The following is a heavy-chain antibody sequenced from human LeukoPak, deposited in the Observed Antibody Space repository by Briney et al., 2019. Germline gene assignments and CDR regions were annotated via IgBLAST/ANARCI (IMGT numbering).Heavy chain of an antibody. CDR2: ISGSGDST. J-gene: IGHJ4*02. Sequence: GGSLRLSYAASGFTFSSYGMNWVRQAPGKGLEWVSAISGSGDSTYYADSVKGRFTISRDNSKNTLYLQMNSLRAEDTAVYYCAKDLQHYDSSGYSYWGQGTLVTVSS. V-gene: IGHV3-23*01. CDR1: GFTFSSYG. D-gene: IGHD3-22*01. CDR3: AKDLQHYDSSGYSY.